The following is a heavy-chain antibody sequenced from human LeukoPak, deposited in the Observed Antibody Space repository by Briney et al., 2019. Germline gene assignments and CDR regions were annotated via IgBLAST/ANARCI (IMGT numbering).Heavy chain of an antibody. CDR1: GGTFSSYA. Sequence: SVKVSCKAPGGTFSSYAISWVRQAPGQGLEWMGGIIPIFGTANYAQKFQGRVTITADESTSTAYMELSSLRSEDTAVYYCARTVSYYDFWSGYDNWFDPWGQGTLVTVSS. CDR3: ARTVSYYDFWSGYDNWFDP. J-gene: IGHJ5*02. D-gene: IGHD3-3*01. CDR2: IIPIFGTA. V-gene: IGHV1-69*13.